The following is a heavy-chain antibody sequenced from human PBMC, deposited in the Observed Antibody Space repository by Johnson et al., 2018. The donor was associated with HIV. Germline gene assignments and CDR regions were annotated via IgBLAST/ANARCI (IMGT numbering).Heavy chain of an antibody. V-gene: IGHV3-33*01. CDR2: IWYDGTNK. D-gene: IGHD5-24*01. CDR3: ARDVCDGYTRWGAVDS. J-gene: IGHJ3*02. Sequence: QVQLVESGGGLVQPGRSLRLSCAASGFIFSDYGIHWVRQAPGKGLEWVALIWYDGTNKFYTDSVKGRFTISRDNSKKTVYLQMSSLRAEDVAVYYCARDVCDGYTRWGAVDSWGQGTMVSVSS. CDR1: GFIFSDYG.